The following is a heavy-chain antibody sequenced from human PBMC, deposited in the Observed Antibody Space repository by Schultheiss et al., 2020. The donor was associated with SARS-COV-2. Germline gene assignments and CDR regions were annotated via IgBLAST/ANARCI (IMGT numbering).Heavy chain of an antibody. Sequence: SETLSLTCAVYGGSFSGYYWSWIRQPPGKGLEWIGYIYYSGRTNHNPSLKSRVTLSVDTSKNQFSLKLNSVTAADTAVYYCARGGNSGDAFDIWGQGTMVTVSS. CDR3: ARGGNSGDAFDI. D-gene: IGHD4-23*01. V-gene: IGHV4-59*01. CDR2: IYYSGRT. J-gene: IGHJ3*02. CDR1: GGSFSGYY.